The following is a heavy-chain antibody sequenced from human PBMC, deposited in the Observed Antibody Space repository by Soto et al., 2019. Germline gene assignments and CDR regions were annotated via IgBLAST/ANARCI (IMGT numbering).Heavy chain of an antibody. V-gene: IGHV3-21*01. CDR1: GFTFRSCT. D-gene: IGHD6-13*01. CDR2: ISSNSAYI. Sequence: GGSLRLSCAASGFTFRSCTMNWVRQAPGKGLEWVSTISSNSAYIYYTDALRGRFTISRDNAKNSLHLQMNSLRAEDTAVYYCTRDASRDSSARGWFDPWGPGTLVTVS. CDR3: TRDASRDSSARGWFDP. J-gene: IGHJ5*02.